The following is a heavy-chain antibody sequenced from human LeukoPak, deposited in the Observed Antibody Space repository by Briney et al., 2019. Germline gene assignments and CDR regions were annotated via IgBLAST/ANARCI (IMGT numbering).Heavy chain of an antibody. Sequence: GGSLRLSCAASGFTFSDAWMIWVRQAPGKGLEWVGRIKSRADGGTPDHAAPVTGRFTISRDDSNGTLFLQMNSLRAEDTAVYYCAKDLEPGTTACWFDPWGQGTLVTVSS. D-gene: IGHD1-7*01. CDR2: IKSRADGGTP. CDR1: GFTFSDAW. J-gene: IGHJ5*02. V-gene: IGHV3-15*01. CDR3: AKDLEPGTTACWFDP.